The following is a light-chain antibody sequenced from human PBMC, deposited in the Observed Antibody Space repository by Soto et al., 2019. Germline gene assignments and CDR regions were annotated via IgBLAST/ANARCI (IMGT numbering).Light chain of an antibody. J-gene: IGKJ4*02. CDR2: DAS. CDR3: QQYDSIPLR. Sequence: DFQMTQSPSSLSASVGDRVTITCQASQDISDFLNWYQQKPGAAPKLLIYDASNLQAGVPSRFSGSGSGTDFTFTISSLQPEDAATYYCQQYDSIPLRFGEGTK. CDR1: QDISDF. V-gene: IGKV1-33*01.